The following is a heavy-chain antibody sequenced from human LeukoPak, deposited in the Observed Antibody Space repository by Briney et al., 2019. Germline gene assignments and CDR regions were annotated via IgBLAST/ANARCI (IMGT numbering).Heavy chain of an antibody. CDR3: AKFRATTGGFYSDS. V-gene: IGHV3-23*01. J-gene: IGHJ4*02. D-gene: IGHD1-1*01. CDR2: ISGSGGST. CDR1: GFTFSSYA. Sequence: GGSLRLSCGASGFTFSSYALSWVRQAPGKGLEWFSSISGSGGSTYYADSVKGRFTVSRGNSKNTLYLQMNSLRADDTAVYYCAKFRATTGGFYSDSWGQGTLVTVSS.